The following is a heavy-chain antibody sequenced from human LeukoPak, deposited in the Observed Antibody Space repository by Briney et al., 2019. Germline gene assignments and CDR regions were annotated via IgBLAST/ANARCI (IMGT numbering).Heavy chain of an antibody. CDR1: GFTFSSYA. CDR3: ARWPRGATAAYFDY. J-gene: IGHJ4*02. D-gene: IGHD6-13*01. V-gene: IGHV3-23*01. Sequence: GGSLRLSCAASGFTFSSYAMSWVRQASGKGLEWVSAISGSGGSTYYADSVKGRFTISRDNSKNTLYLQMNSLRAEDTAVYYCARWPRGATAAYFDYWGRGTLVTVSS. CDR2: ISGSGGST.